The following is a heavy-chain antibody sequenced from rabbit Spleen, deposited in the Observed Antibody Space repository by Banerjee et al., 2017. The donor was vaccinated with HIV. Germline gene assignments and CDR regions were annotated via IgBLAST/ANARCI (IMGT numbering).Heavy chain of an antibody. CDR3: VRNYVNAFDP. Sequence: QSLEESGGDLVKPGTSLTLTCTASGFDLNSYYYMCWVRQAPGKGLEWIACIYTGSGSTYYASWAKGRFTISSHNAQNTLYLQLNSLTAADTATYFCVRNYVNAFDPWGPGTLVTVS. CDR1: GFDLNSYYY. V-gene: IGHV1S40*01. D-gene: IGHD1-1*01. J-gene: IGHJ2*01. CDR2: IYTGSGST.